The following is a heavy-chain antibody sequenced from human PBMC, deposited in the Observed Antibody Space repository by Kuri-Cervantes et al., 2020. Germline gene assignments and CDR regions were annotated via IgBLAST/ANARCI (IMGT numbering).Heavy chain of an antibody. V-gene: IGHV4-34*01. CDR1: GGSFSGYY. J-gene: IGHJ4*02. CDR3: ARSTVTTPGFDY. Sequence: SETLSLTCAVYGGSFSGYYWSWIRQPPGKGLEWIGEINHSGSTNYNPSLKSRVTISVDTSKNQFSLKLSSVTAADTAVYYCARSTVTTPGFDYCGQGTLVTVSS. D-gene: IGHD4-17*01. CDR2: INHSGST.